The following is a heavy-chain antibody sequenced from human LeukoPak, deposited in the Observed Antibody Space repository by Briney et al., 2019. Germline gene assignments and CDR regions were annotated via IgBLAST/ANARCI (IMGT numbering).Heavy chain of an antibody. CDR3: ATYSSSWYLWSYFDY. Sequence: GGSLRLSCAASGFTFSSYWMSWVRQAPGKGLEWVANIKQDGSEKYYVDSVKGRFTISRDNAKNSLCLQMNSLRAEDTAVYYCATYSSSWYLWSYFDYWGQGTLVTVSS. J-gene: IGHJ4*02. V-gene: IGHV3-7*01. CDR2: IKQDGSEK. D-gene: IGHD6-13*01. CDR1: GFTFSSYW.